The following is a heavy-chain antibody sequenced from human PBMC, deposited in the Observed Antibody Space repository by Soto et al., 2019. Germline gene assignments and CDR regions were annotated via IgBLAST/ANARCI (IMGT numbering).Heavy chain of an antibody. CDR1: GFSFTGYY. CDR3: AKDLTRQLARCIDP. J-gene: IGHJ5*02. CDR2: INAHSGGT. V-gene: IGHV1-2*02. Sequence: ASVKVSCKASGFSFTGYYIHWLRQAPGQGLEWMGWINAHSGGTEYAQKFHGRVTLTRDTSIATAYLTLTSLTSDDTALYYCAKDLTRQLARCIDPSCQGTHGTVS. D-gene: IGHD6-6*01.